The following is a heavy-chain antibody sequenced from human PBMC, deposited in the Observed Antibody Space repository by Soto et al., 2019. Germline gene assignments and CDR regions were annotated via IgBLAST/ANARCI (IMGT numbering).Heavy chain of an antibody. CDR1: GDSISNVNYC. V-gene: IGHV4-30-4*01. Sequence: SETLSLTCTVSGDSISNVNYCWSWIRQPPDKGLEWIGHIYDGGSTEYNPSLKSRVTISVDMSKNQVSLHLRSVTAADTAVYYCASRRDGYNYYGYWGQGTLVTVSS. CDR2: IYDGGST. CDR3: ASRRDGYNYYGY. J-gene: IGHJ4*02. D-gene: IGHD5-12*01.